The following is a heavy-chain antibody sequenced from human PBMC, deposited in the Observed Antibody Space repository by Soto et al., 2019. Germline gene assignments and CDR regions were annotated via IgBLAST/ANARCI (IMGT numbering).Heavy chain of an antibody. V-gene: IGHV4-59*01. J-gene: IGHJ4*02. Sequence: KPSETLSLTCSVSGGSMNTYYWSWIRQPPGKGLEWIGYIYSSGSTNYKLSLKSRVVFSVDTSKNQFSLKLSSVTAADTAVYYCAGGSGNPFDYWGQGTLVTVSS. CDR3: AGGSGNPFDY. D-gene: IGHD2-15*01. CDR1: GGSMNTYY. CDR2: IYSSGST.